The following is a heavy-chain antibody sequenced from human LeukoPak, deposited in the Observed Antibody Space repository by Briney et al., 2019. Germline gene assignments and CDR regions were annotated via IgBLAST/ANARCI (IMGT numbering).Heavy chain of an antibody. J-gene: IGHJ2*01. V-gene: IGHV4-34*01. CDR3: ARTTVTSLYWYFDL. CDR1: GGSSSGYY. Sequence: SETLSLTCAVYGGSSSGYYWSWIRQPPGKGLEWIGEINHSGSTNYNPSLKSRVTISVDMSKNQFSLKLSSVTAADTAVYYCARTTVTSLYWYFDLWGRGTLVTVSS. D-gene: IGHD4-17*01. CDR2: INHSGST.